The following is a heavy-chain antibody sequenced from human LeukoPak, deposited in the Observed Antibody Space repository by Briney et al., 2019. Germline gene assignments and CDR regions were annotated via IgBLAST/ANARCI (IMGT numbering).Heavy chain of an antibody. V-gene: IGHV1-8*01. CDR1: GYTFTSYD. D-gene: IGHD2-15*01. J-gene: IGHJ4*02. CDR2: MNPNSGNT. CDR3: ASGYCSGGSCYSVFDY. Sequence: ASVKVSCKASGYTFTSYDINWVRQATGQGLEWMGWMNPNSGNTCYAQKFKGRVTMTRNTSISTAYMELSSLRSEDTAVYYCASGYCSGGSCYSVFDYWGQGTLVTVSS.